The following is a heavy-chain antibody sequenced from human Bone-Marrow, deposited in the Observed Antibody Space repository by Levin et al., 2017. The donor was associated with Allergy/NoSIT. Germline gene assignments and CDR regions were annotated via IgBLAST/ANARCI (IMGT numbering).Heavy chain of an antibody. D-gene: IGHD5-18*01. Sequence: GASVKVSCAASGFIFTSYGMSWVRQAPGKGLEWVAHISGSGINTDYADSAKGRFTIFRDKSSNTLYLQMNGLRAEDTALYYCAKFGDTAMSWFYFDHWGPGTLVTVSS. V-gene: IGHV3-23*01. CDR3: AKFGDTAMSWFYFDH. J-gene: IGHJ4*02. CDR2: ISGSGINT. CDR1: GFIFTSYG.